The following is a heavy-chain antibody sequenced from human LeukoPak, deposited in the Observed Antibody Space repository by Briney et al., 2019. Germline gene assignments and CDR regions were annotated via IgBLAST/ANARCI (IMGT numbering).Heavy chain of an antibody. J-gene: IGHJ4*02. Sequence: GGSLRLSCAAAGFTFSSYSMNWVRQAPGKGLEWVSYISSSSSTIYYADSVKGRFTISRDNAKNSLYLQMNSLRAEDTAVYYCASGWYWRGYWGQGTLVTVSS. V-gene: IGHV3-48*04. CDR1: GFTFSSYS. D-gene: IGHD6-19*01. CDR3: ASGWYWRGY. CDR2: ISSSSSTI.